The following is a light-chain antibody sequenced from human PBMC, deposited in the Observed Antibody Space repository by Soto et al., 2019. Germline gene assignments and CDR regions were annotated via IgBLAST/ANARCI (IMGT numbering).Light chain of an antibody. V-gene: IGKV3-11*01. CDR3: QQRNNWPLT. CDR2: DAS. Sequence: EIVLTQSPATLSLSPGERATLSCRASQSINIYLAWYQQRPGQAPRLLIYDASNRAPGIPPRFSGSGSGTDFTLTISSLEPEDFVVYYCQQRNNWPLTFGGGTEVEIK. J-gene: IGKJ4*01. CDR1: QSINIY.